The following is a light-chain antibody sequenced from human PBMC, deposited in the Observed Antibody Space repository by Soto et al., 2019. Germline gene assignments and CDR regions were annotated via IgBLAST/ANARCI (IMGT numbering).Light chain of an antibody. V-gene: IGLV1-40*01. CDR1: SSNIGAGYD. Sequence: QSALTQPPSVSGAPGQRVTISCTGSSSNIGAGYDVHWYQQLPGTAPKLLIYGNSNRPSGVPDRFSGSKSGTSASLAITGLQAEDEADYYFQSYDSSLSGLVVFGGGTKLTVL. CDR2: GNS. J-gene: IGLJ2*01. CDR3: QSYDSSLSGLVV.